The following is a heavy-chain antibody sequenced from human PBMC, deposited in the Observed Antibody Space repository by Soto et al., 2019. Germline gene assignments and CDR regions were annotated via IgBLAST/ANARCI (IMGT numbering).Heavy chain of an antibody. J-gene: IGHJ5*02. CDR1: GFIFKSYA. CDR3: ANVSVVGGENYSDP. CDR2: ISGSGGST. Sequence: EVQLLESGGGLVQPGGSLGLSCAASGFIFKSYAMNWVRQAPGKGLEWVSSISGSGGSTYYADSVKGRVTIHSDTSKNTRQPQMSSVRAEDTAKYYCANVSVVGGENYSDPWGQGTKVTVSS. D-gene: IGHD2-15*01. V-gene: IGHV3-23*01.